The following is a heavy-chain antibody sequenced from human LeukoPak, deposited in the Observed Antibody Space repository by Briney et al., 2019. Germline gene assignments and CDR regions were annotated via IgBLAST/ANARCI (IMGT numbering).Heavy chain of an antibody. CDR1: GGSFSGYY. CDR3: ARDQAADDAFDI. V-gene: IGHV4-34*01. CDR2: VNHSGST. D-gene: IGHD6-13*01. Sequence: SETLSLTCAVYGGSFSGYYWSWIRQPPGKGLEWIGEVNHSGSTNYNPSLKSRVTISVDTSKNQFSLKLSSVTAADTAVYYCARDQAADDAFDIWGQGTMVTVSS. J-gene: IGHJ3*02.